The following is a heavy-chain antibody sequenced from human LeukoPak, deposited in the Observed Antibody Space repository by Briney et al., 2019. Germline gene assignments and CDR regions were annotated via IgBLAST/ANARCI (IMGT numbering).Heavy chain of an antibody. CDR3: ARGYHRYYYGSGRWYNWFDP. J-gene: IGHJ5*02. D-gene: IGHD3-10*01. V-gene: IGHV1-69*16. CDR1: GGTFSTYT. Sequence: ASVKVSCKASGGTFSTYTISWVRQAPGQGLEWVGGIIPILGTTNYAQKFQGRVTITADDSTSTTYMELSSLRSEDTAIYYCARGYHRYYYGSGRWYNWFDPWGQGTLVTVSS. CDR2: IIPILGTT.